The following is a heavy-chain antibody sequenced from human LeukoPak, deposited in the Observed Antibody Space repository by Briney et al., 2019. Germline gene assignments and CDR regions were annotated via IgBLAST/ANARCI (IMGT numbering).Heavy chain of an antibody. J-gene: IGHJ3*02. CDR2: IYTSGST. Sequence: SETLSLTCTVSGGSISSGSYYWSWIRQPAGKGLEWIGRIYTSGSTNYNPSLKSRVTISVDTSKNQFSLKLSSVTAADTAVYYCAREDSGSYYVNAFDIWGQGTMVTVSS. D-gene: IGHD1-26*01. CDR3: AREDSGSYYVNAFDI. V-gene: IGHV4-61*02. CDR1: GGSISSGSYY.